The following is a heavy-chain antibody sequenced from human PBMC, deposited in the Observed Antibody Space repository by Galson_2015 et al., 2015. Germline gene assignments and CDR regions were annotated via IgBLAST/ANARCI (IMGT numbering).Heavy chain of an antibody. CDR2: MYYSGNS. D-gene: IGHD2-2*01. Sequence: ETLSLACTVSGGSITNSYWTWLRRPPGKGLEWIGYMYYSGNSKYNLSLKSRVSISVDTSKKQFSLSLTSVTAADTAVYYCARARNAGDWFDPWGQGTLVIVSS. V-gene: IGHV4-59*01. J-gene: IGHJ5*02. CDR3: ARARNAGDWFDP. CDR1: GGSITNSY.